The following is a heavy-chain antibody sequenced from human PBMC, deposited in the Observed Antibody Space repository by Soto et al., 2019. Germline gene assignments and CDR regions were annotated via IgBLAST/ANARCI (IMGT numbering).Heavy chain of an antibody. D-gene: IGHD3-16*01. CDR2: IYSGGTT. CDR3: ARGKGGASQFH. J-gene: IGHJ4*02. Sequence: PGGSLRLSCAASGFTIRNNYMSWVRLPPGKGLEWVSVIYSGGTTMRADSVKGRFTISRDNAKNSLYLQMNSLRAEDTAVYYCARGKGGASQFHWGQGTLVTVSS. V-gene: IGHV3-66*01. CDR1: GFTIRNNY.